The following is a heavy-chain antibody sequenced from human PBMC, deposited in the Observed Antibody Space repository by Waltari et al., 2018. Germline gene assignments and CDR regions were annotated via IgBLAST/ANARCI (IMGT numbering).Heavy chain of an antibody. V-gene: IGHV4-38-2*01. Sequence: QVQLQESGPGLVKPSETLSLTCAVSGYSISSGYSWGWIRQPPGKGLEWIGSIYHSGSTYYNPSLKSRVTISVDTSKNQFSLKLSSVTAADTAVYYCARVSIAAAGTTFDYWGQGTLVTVSS. CDR2: IYHSGST. D-gene: IGHD6-13*01. J-gene: IGHJ4*02. CDR1: GYSISSGYS. CDR3: ARVSIAAAGTTFDY.